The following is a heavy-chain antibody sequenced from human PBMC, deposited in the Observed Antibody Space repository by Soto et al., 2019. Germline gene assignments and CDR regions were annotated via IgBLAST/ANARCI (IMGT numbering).Heavy chain of an antibody. CDR1: GFTFSSYG. V-gene: IGHV3-33*01. CDR3: ARKRGDYTGQVDY. Sequence: GGSLRLSCAASGFTFSSYGMHWVRQAPGKGLEWVAVIWYDGSNKYYADSVKGRFTISRDNSKNTLYLQMNSLRAEDTAVYYCARKRGDYTGQVDYWGQGTLVTVSS. D-gene: IGHD3-3*01. J-gene: IGHJ4*02. CDR2: IWYDGSNK.